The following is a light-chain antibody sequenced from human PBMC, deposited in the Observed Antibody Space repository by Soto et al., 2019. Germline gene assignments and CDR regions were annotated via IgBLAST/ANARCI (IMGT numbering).Light chain of an antibody. Sequence: DIEMTQSPSSLSASVGDRVTITCRASQAINNYLAWYQQKPGKVPTLLISAASTLQSGVPSRFSGSGSATDFTLTISILQTEDVATYYCQKFNAGPTFGGGTKVEI. V-gene: IGKV1-27*01. CDR1: QAINNY. CDR3: QKFNAGPT. J-gene: IGKJ4*01. CDR2: AAS.